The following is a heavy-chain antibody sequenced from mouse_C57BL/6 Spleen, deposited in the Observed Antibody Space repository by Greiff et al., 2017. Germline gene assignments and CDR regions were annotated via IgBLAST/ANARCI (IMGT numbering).Heavy chain of an antibody. J-gene: IGHJ2*01. CDR3: ARGAAQDY. CDR2: IYPGDGDT. Sequence: QVQLQQSGPELVKPGASVKISCKASGYAFSSYWMNWVKQRPGKGLEWIGRIYPGDGDTNYNGKFKGKATLTADKSSSPAYMQRSSLTSEDSAVYFCARGAAQDYWGQGTTLTVSS. V-gene: IGHV1-82*01. D-gene: IGHD3-2*02. CDR1: GYAFSSYW.